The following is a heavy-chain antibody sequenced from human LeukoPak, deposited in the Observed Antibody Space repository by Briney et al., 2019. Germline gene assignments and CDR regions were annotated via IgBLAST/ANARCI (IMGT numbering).Heavy chain of an antibody. CDR1: GGSISSSSYY. D-gene: IGHD2-2*01. CDR2: IYYSRST. CDR3: ARQADIVVVPAFYYYYYGMDV. V-gene: IGHV4-39*01. J-gene: IGHJ6*02. Sequence: SQTLSLTCSVSGGSISSSSYYWGWIRQPPGKGLEWIGSIYYSRSTYYNPSLKSRVTIPVDTSKNQFSLKLSSVTAADTAVYYCARQADIVVVPAFYYYYYGMDVWGQGTTVTVSS.